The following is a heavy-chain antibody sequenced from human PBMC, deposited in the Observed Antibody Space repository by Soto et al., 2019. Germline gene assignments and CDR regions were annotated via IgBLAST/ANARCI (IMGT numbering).Heavy chain of an antibody. D-gene: IGHD1-1*01. J-gene: IGHJ3*02. V-gene: IGHV3-30*18. CDR3: VKAGTMSGTGTTPRFFDI. CDR2: ISFDGSNQ. Sequence: QVQLVESGGGVVQPGRSLRLSCAASGFMFNAYGMHWVRQAPGNGLEWVAVISFDGSNQYYADSVKGRFTISRDNSKNTLYLQMYNLRPEDTAVYFCVKAGTMSGTGTTPRFFDIWGRGTMVTVSS. CDR1: GFMFNAYG.